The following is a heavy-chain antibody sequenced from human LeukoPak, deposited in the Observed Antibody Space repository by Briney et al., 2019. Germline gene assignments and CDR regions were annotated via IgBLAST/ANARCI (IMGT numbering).Heavy chain of an antibody. D-gene: IGHD4-17*01. V-gene: IGHV4-34*01. Sequence: PSETLSLTCAVYGGSFSGYYWSWIRQPPGKGLEWIGEINHSGSTNYNPSLKSRVTISVDTSKNQFSLKLSSVTAADTAVYYCANGRAHDYGDYIDYWGQGTLVTVSS. CDR1: GGSFSGYY. CDR3: ANGRAHDYGDYIDY. CDR2: INHSGST. J-gene: IGHJ4*02.